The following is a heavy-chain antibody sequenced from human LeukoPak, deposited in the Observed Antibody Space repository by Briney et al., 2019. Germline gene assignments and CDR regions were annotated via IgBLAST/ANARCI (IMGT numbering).Heavy chain of an antibody. V-gene: IGHV4-39*01. CDR1: GASITSGGYY. Sequence: SETLSLTCTVSGASITSGGYYWGRIRQPPGKGLEWIGSVYYSGRTYYNPSFESRVTVSLDTSKNQFSLHLRSVTSADTAVFYCGRIDSALFHFWGQGTLVTVSS. CDR3: GRIDSALFHF. CDR2: VYYSGRT. D-gene: IGHD1-26*01. J-gene: IGHJ4*02.